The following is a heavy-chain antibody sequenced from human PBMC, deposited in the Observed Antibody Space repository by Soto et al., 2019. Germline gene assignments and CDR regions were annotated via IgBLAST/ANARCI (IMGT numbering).Heavy chain of an antibody. D-gene: IGHD1-26*01. V-gene: IGHV4-31*03. CDR1: GGSIGSVACY. Sequence: SATLSLTCTFYGGSIGSVACYWGWIRQHPGKGLEWIGYIYYSGSTYYNPSLKSRVTISVDTSKNQFSLKMSSVTAADTAAYDCATGSCGAFQHWCQGTLVTV. CDR2: IYYSGST. J-gene: IGHJ1*01. CDR3: ATGSCGAFQH.